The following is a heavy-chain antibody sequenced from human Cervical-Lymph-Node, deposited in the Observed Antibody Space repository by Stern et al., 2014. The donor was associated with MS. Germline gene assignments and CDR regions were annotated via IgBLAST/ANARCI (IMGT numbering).Heavy chain of an antibody. CDR3: ASVSGITGNPGVDY. Sequence: VQLVESGAEVKKPGSSGKVSCKASGGTFSSYAISWVRQAPGQGLEWMGGIIPIFGTANYAQKSQGRVTITADESTSTAYMELSSLRSEDTAVYYCASVSGITGNPGVDYWGQGTLVTVSS. J-gene: IGHJ4*02. CDR1: GGTFSSYA. CDR2: IIPIFGTA. D-gene: IGHD1-20*01. V-gene: IGHV1-69*01.